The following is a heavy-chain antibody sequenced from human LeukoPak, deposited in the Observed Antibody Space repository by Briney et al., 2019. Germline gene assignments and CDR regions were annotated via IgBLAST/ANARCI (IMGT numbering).Heavy chain of an antibody. D-gene: IGHD6-25*01. V-gene: IGHV3-21*01. CDR2: ISSSSSYI. Sequence: GGSLRLSCAASGFTFSSYSMNWVRQAPGKGLEWVSSISSSSSYIYYADSVKGRFTISRDNAKNSLYLQMNSLRAEDTAVYCCARDSSGTLSDAFDIWGQGTMVTVSS. CDR3: ARDSSGTLSDAFDI. CDR1: GFTFSSYS. J-gene: IGHJ3*02.